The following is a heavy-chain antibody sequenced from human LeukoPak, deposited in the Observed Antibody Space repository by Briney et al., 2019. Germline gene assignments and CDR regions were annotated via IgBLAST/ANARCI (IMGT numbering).Heavy chain of an antibody. CDR1: GFTFSSYA. D-gene: IGHD1-7*01. Sequence: GGSLRLSCAASGFTFSSYAMSWVRQAPGKGLEWVSAISGSGGSTYYADSVKGRFTISRDNSRNTLSLQMNSLRAEDTAVYYCARDLGSGTPFDYWGQGTLVTVSS. CDR3: ARDLGSGTPFDY. V-gene: IGHV3-23*01. J-gene: IGHJ4*02. CDR2: ISGSGGST.